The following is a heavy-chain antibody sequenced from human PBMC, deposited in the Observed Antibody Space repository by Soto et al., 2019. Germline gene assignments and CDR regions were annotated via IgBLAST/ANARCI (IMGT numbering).Heavy chain of an antibody. Sequence: SVKVSCKASGVTFSSYTISWVRQAPGQGLEWMGRIIPILGIANYAQKFQGRVTITADKSTSTAYMELSSLRSEDTAVYYCASDILTGYTRNYYYYGMDVWGQGTTVTVSS. J-gene: IGHJ6*02. D-gene: IGHD3-9*01. V-gene: IGHV1-69*02. CDR1: GVTFSSYT. CDR2: IIPILGIA. CDR3: ASDILTGYTRNYYYYGMDV.